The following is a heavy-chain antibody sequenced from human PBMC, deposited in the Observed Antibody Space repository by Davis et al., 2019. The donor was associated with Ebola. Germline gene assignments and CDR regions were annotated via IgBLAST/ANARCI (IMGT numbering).Heavy chain of an antibody. CDR2: INHSGST. Sequence: SETLSLTCAVYGGSFSGYYWSWIRQPPGKGLEWIGEINHSGSTNYNPSLKSRVTISVDTSKKQFSLKLSSVTAADTAVYYCARRRGVTNNWFDPWGQGTLVTVSS. D-gene: IGHD4-17*01. J-gene: IGHJ5*02. CDR3: ARRRGVTNNWFDP. V-gene: IGHV4-34*01. CDR1: GGSFSGYY.